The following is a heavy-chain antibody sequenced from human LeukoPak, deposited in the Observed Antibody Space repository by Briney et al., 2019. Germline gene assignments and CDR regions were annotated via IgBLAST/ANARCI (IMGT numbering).Heavy chain of an antibody. CDR1: GGSFSGYY. J-gene: IGHJ4*02. CDR3: ARDGDFWSGYGYYFDY. V-gene: IGHV4-34*01. D-gene: IGHD3-3*01. CDR2: INHSGST. Sequence: SETLSLTCAVYGGSFSGYYWSWLRQPPGKGLEWIGEINHSGSTNYNPSLKSRVTISVDTSKNQFSLKLSSVTAADTAVYYCARDGDFWSGYGYYFDYWGQGTLVTVSS.